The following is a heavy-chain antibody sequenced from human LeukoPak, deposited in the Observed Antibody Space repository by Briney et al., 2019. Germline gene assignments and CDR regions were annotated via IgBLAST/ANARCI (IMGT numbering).Heavy chain of an antibody. V-gene: IGHV3-66*01. CDR1: GFTVSSNY. J-gene: IGHJ4*02. D-gene: IGHD5-18*01. Sequence: GGSLRLSCAASGFTVSSNYMSWVRQAPGKGLEWVSVIYSGGSTYYADSVKGRFTISRDNSKNTLYLQMNSLRAEDTAVYYCARLSGTTGYSYGYGGYWGQGTLVTVSS. CDR3: ARLSGTTGYSYGYGGY. CDR2: IYSGGST.